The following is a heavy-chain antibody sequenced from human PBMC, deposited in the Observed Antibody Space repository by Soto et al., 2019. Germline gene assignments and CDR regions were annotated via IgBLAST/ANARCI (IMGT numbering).Heavy chain of an antibody. D-gene: IGHD2-2*02. J-gene: IGHJ4*02. CDR2: ISYDGSNK. CDR3: AKDHFDIVVVPAAINY. CDR1: GFTFSSYG. V-gene: IGHV3-30*18. Sequence: GGSLRLSCAASGFTFSSYGMHWVRQAPGKGLEWVAVISYDGSNKYYADSVKGRFTISRDNSKNTLYLQMNSLRAEDTAVYYCAKDHFDIVVVPAAINYWGQGTLVTVSS.